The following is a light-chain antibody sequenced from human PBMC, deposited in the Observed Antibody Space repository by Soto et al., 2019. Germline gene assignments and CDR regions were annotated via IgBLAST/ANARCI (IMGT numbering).Light chain of an antibody. CDR3: QQYGSSPWT. Sequence: EIVLTQSPATLSLSPGERATLSCRASQSVSSYLVWYQQKPGQAPRPLIYDASSRATGIPARFSGSGSGTDFTLTISRLEPEDFAVYYCQQYGSSPWTFGQGTKVDIK. CDR1: QSVSSY. J-gene: IGKJ1*01. V-gene: IGKV3-20*01. CDR2: DAS.